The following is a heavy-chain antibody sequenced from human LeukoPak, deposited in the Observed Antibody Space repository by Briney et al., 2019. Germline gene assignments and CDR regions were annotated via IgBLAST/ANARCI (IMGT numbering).Heavy chain of an antibody. CDR1: GFTFSSYD. V-gene: IGHV3-13*01. CDR3: ARGYCSSTSCYRGMDV. CDR2: IGTAGDT. Sequence: GGSLRLSCAASGFTFSSYDMRWVRHATGKGLEWVSAIGTAGDTYYPGSVKGRFTISRENAKNSLYLQMNSLRAGDTAVYYCARGYCSSTSCYRGMDVWGQGTTVTVSS. J-gene: IGHJ6*02. D-gene: IGHD2-2*01.